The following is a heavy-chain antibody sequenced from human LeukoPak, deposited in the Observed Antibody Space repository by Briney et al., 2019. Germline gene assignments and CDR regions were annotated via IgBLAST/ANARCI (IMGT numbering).Heavy chain of an antibody. D-gene: IGHD3-10*01. CDR1: GGSVSSYY. Sequence: SETLSLTCTVSGGSVSSYYWSWIRQSPGKGLDWIGYIYYSGSTKYNPSLKSRVTISVDTSKNQFSLKLSSVTAADTAVYYCARSYYGSGRYGPQFDYWGQGTLVTVSS. CDR3: ARSYYGSGRYGPQFDY. J-gene: IGHJ4*02. V-gene: IGHV4-59*02. CDR2: IYYSGST.